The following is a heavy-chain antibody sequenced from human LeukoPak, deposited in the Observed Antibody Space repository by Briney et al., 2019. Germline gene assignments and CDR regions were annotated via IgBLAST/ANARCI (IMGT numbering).Heavy chain of an antibody. CDR1: GGSISSSTHY. Sequence: SETLSLTCTVSGGSISSSTHYWGWIRQSPGKGLEWIGSMYNSGSISYNPSLRSRVTITVDTSKNQFSLNFNSVTAPDTALYFCARNETSGYFDIWGQGTMVTVSS. V-gene: IGHV4-39*01. CDR2: MYNSGSI. J-gene: IGHJ3*02. D-gene: IGHD3-22*01. CDR3: ARNETSGYFDI.